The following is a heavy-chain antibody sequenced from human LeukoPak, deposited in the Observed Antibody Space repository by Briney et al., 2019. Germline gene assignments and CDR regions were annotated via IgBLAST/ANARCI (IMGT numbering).Heavy chain of an antibody. CDR3: AREGGSGRRQGNWFDP. V-gene: IGHV1-2*02. D-gene: IGHD1-26*01. CDR1: GYTFTGYY. J-gene: IGHJ5*02. CDR2: INPNNGGT. Sequence: GASVKVSCKASGYTFTGYYMHWVRQAPGQGLEWMGWINPNNGGTNYAQKFQGRVTMTRDTSISTAYVELSRLRSDDTAVYYCAREGGSGRRQGNWFDPWGQGTLVTVSS.